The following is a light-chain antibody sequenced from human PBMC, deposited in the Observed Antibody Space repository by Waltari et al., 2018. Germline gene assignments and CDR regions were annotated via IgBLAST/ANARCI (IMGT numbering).Light chain of an antibody. CDR2: NND. J-gene: IGLJ2*01. CDR3: VSWDDSLNGEI. V-gene: IGLV1-44*01. CDR1: NSHLQRNT. Sequence: QSVVTQPPSASGTPGQRVAISCSGSNSHLQRNTLHWYQHVPGTAPKLLIYNNDQRPSGVPDRFSGSKSDFSASLAISGLQAEDEGDYYCVSWDDSLNGEIFGGGTRLTVL.